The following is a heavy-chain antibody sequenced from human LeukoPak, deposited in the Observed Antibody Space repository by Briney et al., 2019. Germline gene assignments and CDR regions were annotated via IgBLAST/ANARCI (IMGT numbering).Heavy chain of an antibody. CDR1: GGSISSGDYY. J-gene: IGHJ4*02. V-gene: IGHV4-30-4*01. CDR3: ARRVAGGYSNGYYFDY. Sequence: SETLSLTCTVSGGSISSGDYYWSWIRQPPGKGLEWIGYIYYSGSTYYNPSLKSRVTISVDTSKNQFSLKLSSVTAADTAVYYCARRVAGGYSNGYYFDYWGQGTLVTVSS. D-gene: IGHD5-18*01. CDR2: IYYSGST.